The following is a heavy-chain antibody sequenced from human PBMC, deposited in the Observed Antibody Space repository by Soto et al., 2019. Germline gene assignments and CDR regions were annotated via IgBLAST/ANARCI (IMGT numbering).Heavy chain of an antibody. D-gene: IGHD3-3*01. CDR3: AKALRFLDGMDV. CDR1: GFTFSSYA. CDR2: ISGTGGTT. V-gene: IGHV3-23*01. Sequence: PGGSLRLSCAASGFTFSSYAMSWVRQAPGKGLEWVSAISGTGGTTYYADSVKGRFTISRDNSRNTLYLQMNSLRAEDTAVYYCAKALRFLDGMDVWGQGTTVTVSS. J-gene: IGHJ6*02.